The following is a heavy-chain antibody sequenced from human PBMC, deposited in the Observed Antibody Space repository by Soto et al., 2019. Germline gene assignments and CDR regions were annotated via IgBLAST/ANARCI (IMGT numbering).Heavy chain of an antibody. Sequence: QVQLVQSGAEVKKPGSSVKVSCKASGGTFSSYAISWVRQAPGQGLEWMGGIIPIFGTANYAQKFQGRVTITADESTSTAYMELSSLRSEDTAVYYCARANPWEGGGYDDDYYYGMDVWGQGTTVTVSS. J-gene: IGHJ6*02. CDR1: GGTFSSYA. V-gene: IGHV1-69*01. D-gene: IGHD5-12*01. CDR2: IIPIFGTA. CDR3: ARANPWEGGGYDDDYYYGMDV.